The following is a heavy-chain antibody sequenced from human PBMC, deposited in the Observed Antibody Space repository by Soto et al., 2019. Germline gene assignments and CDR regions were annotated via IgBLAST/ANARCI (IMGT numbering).Heavy chain of an antibody. Sequence: EVQLLESGGGLEQPGGSLRLSCAASGFTFSSYAMNWVRQAPGKGLEWVSVISGSGDSTYYADSVKGRFTISRDNSKNSPYLQMNSLRAEDTAVYYCARRGSGCYYDYWGQGTLVTVSS. D-gene: IGHD6-19*01. J-gene: IGHJ4*02. CDR1: GFTFSSYA. CDR2: ISGSGDST. V-gene: IGHV3-23*01. CDR3: ARRGSGCYYDY.